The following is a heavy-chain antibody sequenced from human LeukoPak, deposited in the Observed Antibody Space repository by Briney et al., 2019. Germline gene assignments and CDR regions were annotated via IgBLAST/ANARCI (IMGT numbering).Heavy chain of an antibody. CDR1: GFTFSSYA. Sequence: GGSLRLSCAASGFTFSSYAMSWVRQAPGKGLEWVSAISGSGGSTYYADSVKGRFTISRDNSKNTLYLQMNSLRAEDTAVYYCAKDSDSSGYYSFSYIFDYWGQGTLVTVSS. CDR3: AKDSDSSGYYSFSYIFDY. D-gene: IGHD3-22*01. J-gene: IGHJ4*02. V-gene: IGHV3-23*01. CDR2: ISGSGGST.